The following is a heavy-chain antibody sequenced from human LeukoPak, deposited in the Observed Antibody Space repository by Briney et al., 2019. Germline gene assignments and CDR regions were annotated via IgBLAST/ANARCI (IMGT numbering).Heavy chain of an antibody. J-gene: IGHJ5*01. V-gene: IGHV3-23*01. CDR1: GFMFSRYA. CDR2: ITETGAGT. Sequence: GGSLRLSCAASGFMFSRYAMIWVRQTPGKGLEWVSAITETGAGTYYADSVKGRFTMSRDNSRNTVYLLMDSLRAEDTAVYFCARGTAAAANRNWFDSWGQGTLVTVSS. CDR3: ARGTAAAANRNWFDS. D-gene: IGHD6-13*01.